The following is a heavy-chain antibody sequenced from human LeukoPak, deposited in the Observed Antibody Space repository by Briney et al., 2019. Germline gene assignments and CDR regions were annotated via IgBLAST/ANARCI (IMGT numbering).Heavy chain of an antibody. CDR1: GYSFINYY. D-gene: IGHD3-10*01. CDR2: INPRSGDT. Sequence: ASVKVSCKTSGYSFINYYMHWVRQAPGQGPEWMGRINPRSGDTNYAQKFQGRVAMTRDTSISTAYMELSRLRSDDTAVYFCVPSASASYFDYWGQGTLVTVSS. V-gene: IGHV1-2*02. J-gene: IGHJ4*02. CDR3: VPSASASYFDY.